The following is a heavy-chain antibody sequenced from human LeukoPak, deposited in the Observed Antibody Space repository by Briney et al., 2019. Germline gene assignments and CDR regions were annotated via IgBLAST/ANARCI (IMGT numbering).Heavy chain of an antibody. J-gene: IGHJ4*02. CDR1: GFTFSGYW. CDR2: INSDGSST. D-gene: IGHD5-18*01. V-gene: IGHV3-74*01. Sequence: PGGSLRLSCAASGFTFSGYWMHWVRHAPGQGLMWVSRINSDGSSTSYEDSVKGRFTISRDNAKNTLFLQMNSLRAEDTAVYYCARGAGYSYGPLHYWGQGTLVTVSS. CDR3: ARGAGYSYGPLHY.